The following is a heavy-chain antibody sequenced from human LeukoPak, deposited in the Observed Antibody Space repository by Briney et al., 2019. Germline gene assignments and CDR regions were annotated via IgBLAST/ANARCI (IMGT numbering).Heavy chain of an antibody. D-gene: IGHD3-10*01. V-gene: IGHV3-7*01. CDR3: ARASRGQFSYFDY. J-gene: IGHJ4*02. CDR2: IKQDGSGE. CDR1: GFTFSSYW. Sequence: GGSLRLSCAASGFTFSSYWMFWVRQAPGEGLEWVADIKQDGSGEYYVDSVEGRFTISRDNANNSLYLQMISLRAEDTAVYYCARASRGQFSYFDYWGQGIVVTVSS.